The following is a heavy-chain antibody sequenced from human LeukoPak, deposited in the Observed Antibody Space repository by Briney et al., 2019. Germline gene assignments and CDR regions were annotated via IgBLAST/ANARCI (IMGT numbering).Heavy chain of an antibody. V-gene: IGHV3-53*01. CDR3: ARDRGEPWYYYYAMDV. Sequence: PGGSLRLSCAASGFTVNNNYMSWVRQAPGKGLEWVSVIYGGGSTYYADSVKGRFTISRDNSRNTLYLQMSILRDEDTAVYYCARDRGEPWYYYYAMDVWGQGTTVTVSS. J-gene: IGHJ6*02. CDR1: GFTVNNNY. CDR2: IYGGGST.